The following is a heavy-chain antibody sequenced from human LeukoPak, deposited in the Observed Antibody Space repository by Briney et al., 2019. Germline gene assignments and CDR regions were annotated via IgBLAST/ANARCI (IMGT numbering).Heavy chain of an antibody. D-gene: IGHD6-19*01. Sequence: PGGSLRLSCEGSAFIFSGHWMNWVRQTPGKGLEWVASIKEDGSERQYVDSVKGRFSISRDNTKGSLFLQLNSLRADDTAIYYCAKSMTLQWRGFFDLWGRGTHVTVSS. CDR3: AKSMTLQWRGFFDL. V-gene: IGHV3-7*03. CDR2: IKEDGSER. J-gene: IGHJ2*01. CDR1: AFIFSGHW.